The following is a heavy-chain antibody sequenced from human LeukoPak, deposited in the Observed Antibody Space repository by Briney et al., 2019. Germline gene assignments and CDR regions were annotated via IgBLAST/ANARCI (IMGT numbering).Heavy chain of an antibody. CDR2: ISGSGGST. CDR3: AKIRAVNRSGGYWCYFDY. D-gene: IGHD1-26*01. CDR1: GFTFSSYA. V-gene: IGHV3-23*01. Sequence: GGSLRRSCAASGFTFSSYAMSWVRQAPGKGLEWVSAISGSGGSTYYADSVKGRFTISRDNSKNTLYLQMNSLRAEDTAVYYCAKIRAVNRSGGYWCYFDYWGQGTLVTVSS. J-gene: IGHJ4*02.